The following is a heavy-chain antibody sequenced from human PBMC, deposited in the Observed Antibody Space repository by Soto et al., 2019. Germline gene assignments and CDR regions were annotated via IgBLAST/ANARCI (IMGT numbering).Heavy chain of an antibody. CDR2: IHYSGST. D-gene: IGHD4-17*01. CDR3: ARRLSGDYGSFLDV. J-gene: IGHJ4*02. CDR1: GASMNGYY. Sequence: ETLSLTCAVSGASMNGYYWAWIRQSPGKGLEWIGYIHYSGSTNYKSSLESRVTMSVDMSKNQFSLRLRSVTAADTAVYYCARRLSGDYGSFLDVWGQGTLVTVSS. V-gene: IGHV4-59*08.